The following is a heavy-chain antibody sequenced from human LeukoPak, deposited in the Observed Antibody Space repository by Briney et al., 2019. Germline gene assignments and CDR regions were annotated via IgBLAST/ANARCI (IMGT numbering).Heavy chain of an antibody. J-gene: IGHJ6*03. CDR2: ISGSGGST. CDR1: GFTFSSYA. D-gene: IGHD3-22*01. CDR3: AKMGIDSSGYYYVLGDLFYYYYMDV. Sequence: GGSLRLSCAASGFTFSSYAMSWVRQAPGKGLEWVSAISGSGGSTYYADSVKGRFTISRDNSKNTLYLQMNSLRAEDTAVYYCAKMGIDSSGYYYVLGDLFYYYYMDVWGKGTTVTVSS. V-gene: IGHV3-23*01.